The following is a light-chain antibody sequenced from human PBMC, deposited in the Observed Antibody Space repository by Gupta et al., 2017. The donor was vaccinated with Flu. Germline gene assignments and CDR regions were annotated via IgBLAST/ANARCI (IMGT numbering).Light chain of an antibody. CDR1: QSIGDW. Sequence: DIQMTQSPSTLSASVGDRVTIACRASQSIGDWLAWYQQKPGKAPRLLIYKASRLESGVPSRFSGSGYGTEFTLTISSRQPDDLATYYCQQYNSYSTVTFGQGTRMEIK. V-gene: IGKV1-5*03. J-gene: IGKJ5*01. CDR2: KAS. CDR3: QQYNSYSTVT.